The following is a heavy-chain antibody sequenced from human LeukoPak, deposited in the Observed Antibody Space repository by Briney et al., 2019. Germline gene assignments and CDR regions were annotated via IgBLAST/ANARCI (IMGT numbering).Heavy chain of an antibody. CDR2: ISSSGSTI. V-gene: IGHV3-11*04. D-gene: IGHD3-22*01. CDR1: GFTFSDYY. CDR3: ARDGATYYYDSSGYSDAFDI. J-gene: IGHJ3*02. Sequence: GGSLRLSCAASGFTFSDYYMSWIRQAPGKGLEWVSYISSSGSTIYYADSVKGRFTISRDNAKNSLYLQMNSLRAEDTAVYYCARDGATYYYDSSGYSDAFDIWGQGTMVTVSS.